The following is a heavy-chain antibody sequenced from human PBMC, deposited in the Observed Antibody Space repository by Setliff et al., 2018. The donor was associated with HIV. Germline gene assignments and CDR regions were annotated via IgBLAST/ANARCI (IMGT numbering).Heavy chain of an antibody. Sequence: SETLSLTCTVSGGSITTSTFYWGWIRQPPGKGLEWIGSIYYSGSTYYNPSLKSRVTISTDTSKNQFSLKVRSVTAADTAVYYCARQVTVVGYFETAAGSFNYWGPGTLVTVSS. CDR2: IYYSGST. D-gene: IGHD2-21*01. CDR1: GGSITTSTFY. V-gene: IGHV4-39*01. J-gene: IGHJ4*02. CDR3: ARQVTVVGYFETAAGSFNY.